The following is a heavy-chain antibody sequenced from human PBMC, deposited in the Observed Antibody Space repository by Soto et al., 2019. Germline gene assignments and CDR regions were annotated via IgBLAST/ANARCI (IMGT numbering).Heavy chain of an antibody. V-gene: IGHV5-51*01. J-gene: IGHJ6*02. CDR2: IYPGDSDT. Sequence: PGESLKISCKASGYSFTIYWIGWVRQMPGKGLEWMGIIYPGDSDTKYSPSLQGQVSISADTSISTAYLQWTSLKASDTAMYYCARSRRGAYSSVWYCTSGYYNYGIDVRGQAPKGTGSS. CDR3: ARSRRGAYSSVWYCTSGYYNYGIDV. D-gene: IGHD6-19*01. CDR1: GYSFTIYW.